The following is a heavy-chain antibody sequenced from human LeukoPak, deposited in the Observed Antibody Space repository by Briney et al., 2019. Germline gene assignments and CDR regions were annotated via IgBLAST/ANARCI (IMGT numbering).Heavy chain of an antibody. D-gene: IGHD3-10*01. Sequence: SETLSLTCTVSGGSISSSSYYWGWIRQPPGKGLERIGSIYYSGSTYYNPSLKSRVTITVDTSKNQFSLKLSSVTAADTAVYYCARNRATSWFGELLFMSNWFDPWGQGTLVTVSS. J-gene: IGHJ5*02. V-gene: IGHV4-39*07. CDR1: GGSISSSSYY. CDR2: IYYSGST. CDR3: ARNRATSWFGELLFMSNWFDP.